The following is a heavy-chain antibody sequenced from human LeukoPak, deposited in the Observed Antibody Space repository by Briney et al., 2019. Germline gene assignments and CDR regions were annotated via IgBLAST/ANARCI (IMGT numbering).Heavy chain of an antibody. J-gene: IGHJ4*02. CDR1: GFTFSSYA. Sequence: PGGSLRLSCAASGFTFSSYAMSWVRQAPGKGLEWVSAISGSGGSTYSADSVKGRFTISRDNSKNTLYLQMNSLRAEDTAVYYCAKGGYSSSWGDYWGQGTLVTVSS. D-gene: IGHD6-13*01. CDR2: ISGSGGST. V-gene: IGHV3-23*01. CDR3: AKGGYSSSWGDY.